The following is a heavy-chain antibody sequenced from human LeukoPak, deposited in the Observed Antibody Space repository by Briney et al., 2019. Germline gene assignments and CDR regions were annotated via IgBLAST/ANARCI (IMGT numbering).Heavy chain of an antibody. CDR2: ISYDGSNK. J-gene: IGHJ4*02. Sequence: PGRSLRLSCAASGFTFSSYAMHWVRQAPGKGLEWVAVISYDGSNKYYADSAKGRFTISRDNSKNTLYLQMNSLRAEDTAVYYCARDLGDILTAFDNWGQGTLVTVSS. V-gene: IGHV3-30*04. CDR3: ARDLGDILTAFDN. CDR1: GFTFSSYA. D-gene: IGHD3-9*01.